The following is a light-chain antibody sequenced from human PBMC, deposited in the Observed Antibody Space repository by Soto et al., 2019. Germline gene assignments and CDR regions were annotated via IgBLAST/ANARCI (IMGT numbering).Light chain of an antibody. CDR2: GVT. J-gene: IGLJ2*01. CDR1: NSDIGGYNS. Sequence: QSVLTQPASVSGSPGQSITISCTGSNSDIGGYNSVSWYQQHPGKAPELLIFGVTNRPSGVSDRFSGSKSGNTASLTISALQAEDEADYYCTSYTSVTIVVFGGGTKLTVL. V-gene: IGLV2-14*01. CDR3: TSYTSVTIVV.